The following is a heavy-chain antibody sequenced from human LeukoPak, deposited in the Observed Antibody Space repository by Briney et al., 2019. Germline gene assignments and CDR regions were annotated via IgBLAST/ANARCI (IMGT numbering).Heavy chain of an antibody. Sequence: SVKVSCKASGYTFTNYGICWVRQAPGQGLEWMGGIIPIFGTANYAQKFQGRVTITTDESTSTAYMELSSLRSEDTAVYYCARDSNQLLYNYYYYMDVWGKGTTVTVSS. D-gene: IGHD2-2*01. CDR3: ARDSNQLLYNYYYYMDV. CDR1: GYTFTNYG. V-gene: IGHV1-69*05. CDR2: IIPIFGTA. J-gene: IGHJ6*03.